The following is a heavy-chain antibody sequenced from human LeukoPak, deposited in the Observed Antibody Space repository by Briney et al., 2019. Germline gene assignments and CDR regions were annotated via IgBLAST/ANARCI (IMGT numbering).Heavy chain of an antibody. CDR2: ISYDGSNK. Sequence: SLRLSCAASGFTFSSYAMHWVRQAPGKGLEWVAVISYDGSNKYYADSVKGRFTISRDNSKNTLYLQMNSLRAEDTAVYYCAIPSRGYSYGGYECWSQGTLVTVSS. J-gene: IGHJ4*02. V-gene: IGHV3-30-3*01. CDR1: GFTFSSYA. D-gene: IGHD5-18*01. CDR3: AIPSRGYSYGGYEC.